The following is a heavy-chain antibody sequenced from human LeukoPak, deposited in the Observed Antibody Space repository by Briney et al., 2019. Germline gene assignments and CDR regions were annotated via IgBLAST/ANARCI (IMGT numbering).Heavy chain of an antibody. CDR1: TFTFNSNW. CDR3: ARRSYYHDY. Sequence: PGGSLRLSCVVSTFTFNSNWMSWVRQAPGKGLEWVANIKEDGSEKYYVDSVKGRFTISRDKTKNSLYLQMNSLGVEDTAVYYCARRSYYHDYWGQGTLVTVSS. V-gene: IGHV3-7*01. CDR2: IKEDGSEK. D-gene: IGHD3-10*01. J-gene: IGHJ4*02.